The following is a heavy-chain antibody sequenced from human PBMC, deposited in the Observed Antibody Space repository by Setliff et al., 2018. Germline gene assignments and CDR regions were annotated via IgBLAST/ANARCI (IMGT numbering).Heavy chain of an antibody. J-gene: IGHJ3*02. CDR3: ARRPIALAGYRKGAFDI. CDR1: GYSFSFFR. D-gene: IGHD6-19*01. V-gene: IGHV1-18*01. Sequence: ASVKVSCKASGYSFSFFRITWVRQAPGQGLEWMGWVSTYNGDTNYAQKFRGRVTMTTDISTSTAYMELRTLRSDDTAVYYCARRPIALAGYRKGAFDIWGQGTVVTVS. CDR2: VSTYNGDT.